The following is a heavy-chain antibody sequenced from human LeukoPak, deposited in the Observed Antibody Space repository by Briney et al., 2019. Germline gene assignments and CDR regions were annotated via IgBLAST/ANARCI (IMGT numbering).Heavy chain of an antibody. D-gene: IGHD3-22*01. Sequence: GGSLRLSCAVSGITLSNYCISWVRQAPGKGLELVAGISDSGGWTNYADSVKGRFTISRDNPKNTLYLQMNSLRAEDTAVYFCAKRGVVIRVILVGFHKEAYYFDSWGQGALVTVSS. V-gene: IGHV3-23*01. CDR3: AKRGVVIRVILVGFHKEAYYFDS. CDR1: GITLSNYC. CDR2: ISDSGGWT. J-gene: IGHJ4*02.